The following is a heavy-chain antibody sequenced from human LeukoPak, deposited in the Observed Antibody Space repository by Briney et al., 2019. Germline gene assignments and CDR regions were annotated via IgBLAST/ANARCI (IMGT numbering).Heavy chain of an antibody. CDR3: ATYLSNSPDYYYYYYMDV. V-gene: IGHV3-21*01. CDR1: GFTFSRYN. D-gene: IGHD2-2*01. J-gene: IGHJ6*03. Sequence: PGGSLRLSCAASGFTFSRYNMNWVRQAPGKGLEWVSSISSSGSYIYYADSVRRGYTISRDSAKNSLHLQMNSLRTEDTAVYYCATYLSNSPDYYYYYYMDVWGKGTTVTVSS. CDR2: ISSSGSYI.